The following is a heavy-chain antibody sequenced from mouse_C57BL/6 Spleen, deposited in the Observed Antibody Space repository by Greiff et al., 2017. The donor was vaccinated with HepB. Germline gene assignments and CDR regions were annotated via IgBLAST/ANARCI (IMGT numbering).Heavy chain of an antibody. Sequence: VQLKESGPELVKPGASVKIPCKASGYTFTDYNMDWVKQSHGKSLEWIGDINPNNGGTIYNQKFKGKATLTVDKSSSTAYMELRSLTSEDTAVYYCARTGSSYHAMDYWGQGTSVTVSS. J-gene: IGHJ4*01. CDR3: ARTGSSYHAMDY. CDR2: INPNNGGT. V-gene: IGHV1-18*01. D-gene: IGHD1-1*01. CDR1: GYTFTDYN.